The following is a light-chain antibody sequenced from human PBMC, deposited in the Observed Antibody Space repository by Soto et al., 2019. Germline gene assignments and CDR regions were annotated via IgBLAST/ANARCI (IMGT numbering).Light chain of an antibody. V-gene: IGKV3-11*01. Sequence: EIVLTQSPATVSLSPGNRATLSCRASESVSRYLAWYQQKPGQAPRLLIYDASNRATGIPARFSGSGSGTDFTLTITSLEPEDFAVYYCQQRSNWPSTFGGGTKVEIK. CDR2: DAS. J-gene: IGKJ4*01. CDR1: ESVSRY. CDR3: QQRSNWPST.